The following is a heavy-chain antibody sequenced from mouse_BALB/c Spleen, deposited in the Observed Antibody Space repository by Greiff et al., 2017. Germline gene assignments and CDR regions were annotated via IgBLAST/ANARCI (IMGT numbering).Heavy chain of an antibody. CDR1: GYTFTSYW. CDR3: ARTDPAWFAY. J-gene: IGHJ3*01. V-gene: IGHV1S81*02. Sequence: QVQLQQPGAELVKPGASVKLSCKASGYTFTSYWMPWVKQRPGQGLEWIGEINPSNGRTNYNEKFTSKATLTVDKSSSTAYMQLSSLTSEASAVYYCARTDPAWFAYWGQGTLVTVSA. CDR2: INPSNGRT.